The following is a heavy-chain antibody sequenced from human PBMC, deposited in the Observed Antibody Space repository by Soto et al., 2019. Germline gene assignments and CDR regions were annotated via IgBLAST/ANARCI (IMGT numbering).Heavy chain of an antibody. Sequence: SVKVSCKASGGTFSSYAISWVRQAPGQGLEWMGGIIPIFGTANYAQKFQGRVTITADKSTSTAYMELSSLRSEDKAVYYCARAFIPDPANTVTTYFDYWGQGTMVTVYS. J-gene: IGHJ4*02. CDR2: IIPIFGTA. D-gene: IGHD4-17*01. V-gene: IGHV1-69*06. CDR1: GGTFSSYA. CDR3: ARAFIPDPANTVTTYFDY.